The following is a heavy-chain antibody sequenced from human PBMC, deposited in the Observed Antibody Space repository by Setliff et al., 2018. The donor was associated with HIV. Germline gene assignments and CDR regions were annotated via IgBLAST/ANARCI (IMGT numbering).Heavy chain of an antibody. Sequence: SETLSLTCTVSGGSLSSSSYYWGWIRQPPGKGLQWIGSTYYRGSTYYNPSLKSRVTISVDTSKNQFSLKLRSVTAADTALYYCARGRYRSRWYASDHYYIDVWGKGTTVTVSS. CDR2: TYYRGST. CDR3: ARGRYRSRWYASDHYYIDV. D-gene: IGHD6-13*01. CDR1: GGSLSSSSYY. V-gene: IGHV4-39*01. J-gene: IGHJ6*03.